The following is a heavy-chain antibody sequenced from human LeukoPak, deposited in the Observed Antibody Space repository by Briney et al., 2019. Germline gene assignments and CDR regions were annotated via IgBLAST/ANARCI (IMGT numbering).Heavy chain of an antibody. Sequence: GGSLRLSCAASGFTFSSYAMHWVRQAPGKGLEWVAVISYDGSNKYYADSVKGRFTISRDNSKNTLYLQMNSLRAEDTAVYYCARGLVRGVVDYWGPGTLVTVSS. J-gene: IGHJ4*02. D-gene: IGHD3-10*01. CDR3: ARGLVRGVVDY. V-gene: IGHV3-30-3*01. CDR2: ISYDGSNK. CDR1: GFTFSSYA.